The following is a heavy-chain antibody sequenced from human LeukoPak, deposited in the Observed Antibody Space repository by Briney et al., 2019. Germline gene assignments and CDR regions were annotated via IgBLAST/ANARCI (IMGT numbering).Heavy chain of an antibody. J-gene: IGHJ3*02. D-gene: IGHD5-24*01. Sequence: SETLSLTCSVSGTSITPYSWSWIRQPPGRGLEWLGYFYTSGNTHQNPSLKSRVTMSIDASKTQFSLTLSSMTAADTAVYYCARHRAEMATITDDTFDMWGQGTMVTVSS. CDR2: FYTSGNT. V-gene: IGHV4-4*09. CDR1: GTSITPYS. CDR3: ARHRAEMATITDDTFDM.